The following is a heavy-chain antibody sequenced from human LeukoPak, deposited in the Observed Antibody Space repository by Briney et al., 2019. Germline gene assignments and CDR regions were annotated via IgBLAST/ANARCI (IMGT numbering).Heavy chain of an antibody. CDR2: IYYSGST. CDR3: ARGLNYYDGSGYCNWFDP. V-gene: IGHV4-59*02. D-gene: IGHD3-22*01. Sequence: SETLSLTCTVSGGSVSSYYWNWIRQPPGKGLEWIGYIYYSGSTNYNPSLKSRVTISVDTSKNQFSLKLSSVTAADTAVYYCARGLNYYDGSGYCNWFDPWGQGTLVTISS. J-gene: IGHJ5*02. CDR1: GGSVSSYY.